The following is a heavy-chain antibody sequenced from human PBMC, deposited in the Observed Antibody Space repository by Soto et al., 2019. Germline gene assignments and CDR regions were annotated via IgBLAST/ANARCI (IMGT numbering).Heavy chain of an antibody. Sequence: ASVKGCSKAPGSTFPGHYMHCARQAPGPGLEWMGWINPNSVCTNYAQKFQGRVTMTRDTSISTAYMELSRLRSDHTAVYYCAREPMVRAAHGFDIWGQGTMVT. CDR3: AREPMVRAAHGFDI. CDR1: GSTFPGHY. CDR2: INPNSVCT. D-gene: IGHD3-10*01. V-gene: IGHV1-2*02. J-gene: IGHJ3*02.